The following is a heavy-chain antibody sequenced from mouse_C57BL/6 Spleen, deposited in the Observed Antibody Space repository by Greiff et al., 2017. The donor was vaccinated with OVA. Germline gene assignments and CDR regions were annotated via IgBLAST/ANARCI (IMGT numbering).Heavy chain of an antibody. J-gene: IGHJ3*01. CDR1: GFSLTSYA. V-gene: IGHV2-9-1*01. D-gene: IGHD4-1*01. CDR3: ARKSLNWDGFAY. Sequence: QVQLKESGPGLVAPSQSLSITCTVSGFSLTSYAISWVRQPPGKGLEWLGVIWTGRGTNYNSALKSRLSISKDNSKSQVFLKMNSLQTDDTARYYCARKSLNWDGFAYWGQGTLVTVSA. CDR2: IWTGRGT.